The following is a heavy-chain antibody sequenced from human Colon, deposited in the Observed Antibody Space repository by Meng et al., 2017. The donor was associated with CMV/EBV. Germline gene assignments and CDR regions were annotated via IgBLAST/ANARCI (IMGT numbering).Heavy chain of an antibody. J-gene: IGHJ4*02. CDR3: ARVKYYGGNSEQFDY. Sequence: GESLKISCKASGYTFTDSYIHWVRQAPGQGLEWMGWINPNSGGTNYAQKFRGRVTMTRDTSISTVYMELSRLTSDDTAVYYCARVKYYGGNSEQFDYWGQGTLVTVSS. CDR2: INPNSGGT. V-gene: IGHV1-2*02. CDR1: GYTFTDSY. D-gene: IGHD4-23*01.